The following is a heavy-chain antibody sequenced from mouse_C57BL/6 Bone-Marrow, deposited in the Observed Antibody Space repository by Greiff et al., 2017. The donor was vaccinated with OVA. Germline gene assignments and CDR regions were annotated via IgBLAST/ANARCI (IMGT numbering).Heavy chain of an antibody. CDR3: AEGRGTWFAY. CDR1: GYAFSSSW. CDR2: IYPGDGDT. V-gene: IGHV1-82*01. Sequence: QVQLQQSGPELVKPGASVKISCKASGYAFSSSWMNWVKQRPGKGLEWIGRIYPGDGDTNYNGKFKGKAILTADKSSSTAYMQLSSLTSEDSAVYFCAEGRGTWFAYWGQGTLVTVSA. J-gene: IGHJ3*01.